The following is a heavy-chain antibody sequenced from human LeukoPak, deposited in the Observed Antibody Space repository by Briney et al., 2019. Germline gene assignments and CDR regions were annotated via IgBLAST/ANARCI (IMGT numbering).Heavy chain of an antibody. CDR1: GDSISSSGYY. V-gene: IGHV4-39*01. J-gene: IGHJ4*02. D-gene: IGHD6-6*01. CDR2: LYLGETT. Sequence: SETLSLTCSVSGDSISSSGYYWGWIRQPPGKGLEWIGSLYLGETTSYNPSLRGRVTISVDTSKNQFSLKLTFVTAADTAVYYCARLERSGKSSSLHYWGQGILVTVSS. CDR3: ARLERSGKSSSLHY.